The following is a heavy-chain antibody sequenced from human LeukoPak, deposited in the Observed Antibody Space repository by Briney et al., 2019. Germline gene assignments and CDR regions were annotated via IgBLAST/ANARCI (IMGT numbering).Heavy chain of an antibody. V-gene: IGHV3-33*06. CDR2: IWYDVGNT. CDR3: AKAPEPQRRNNYFDY. Sequence: PGGSLRLSCEASGFSFSTYGMHWVRQAPGKGLEWVAVIWYDVGNTYYADSVKGRFTISRDNSKNMLYLQMSNLRADDTAVYYYAKAPEPQRRNNYFDYWGQGTLVTVSS. J-gene: IGHJ4*02. CDR1: GFSFSTYG. D-gene: IGHD1-14*01.